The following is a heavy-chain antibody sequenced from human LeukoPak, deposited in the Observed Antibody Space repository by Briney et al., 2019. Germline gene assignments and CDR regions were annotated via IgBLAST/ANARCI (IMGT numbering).Heavy chain of an antibody. V-gene: IGHV3-53*04. J-gene: IGHJ6*02. CDR2: IYSGGST. Sequence: PGGSLRLSCAASGFTVSSNYMRWVRQAPGKGREGVSVIYSGGSTYYADSVKGRFTIFRHNSKNTLYLQMNSLRAEDTAVYYCARYMVRGVPTVNYYGMDVWGQGTTVTVSS. CDR3: ARYMVRGVPTVNYYGMDV. CDR1: GFTVSSNY. D-gene: IGHD3-10*01.